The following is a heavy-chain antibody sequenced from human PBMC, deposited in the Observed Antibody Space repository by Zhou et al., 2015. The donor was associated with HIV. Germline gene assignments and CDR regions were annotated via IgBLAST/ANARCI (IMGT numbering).Heavy chain of an antibody. Sequence: VQLVESGGGLAQPGGSLRLSCAASGFTFSSYGMHWVRQAPGKGLEWLAVISYDGSNKYYADSVKGRFTISRDNSKNTLYLQMNSLRAEDTAVYYCAKDHYWGQGTLVTVSS. V-gene: IGHV3-30*18. CDR1: GFTFSSYG. J-gene: IGHJ4*02. CDR2: ISYDGSNK. CDR3: AKDHY.